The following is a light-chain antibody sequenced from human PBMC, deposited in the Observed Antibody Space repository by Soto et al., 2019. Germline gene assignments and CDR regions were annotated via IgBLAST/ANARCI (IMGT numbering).Light chain of an antibody. Sequence: DIQMTQSPFTLSASVGDRVTITCRASQNIDISLAWYQQKPGKAPNLLIYKASILESGVPSRFRGSGSGTEFTLTLSSLQPDDFATYFCLSYDSYSYTFGQGTNLQIK. J-gene: IGKJ2*01. V-gene: IGKV1-5*03. CDR1: QNIDIS. CDR2: KAS. CDR3: LSYDSYSYT.